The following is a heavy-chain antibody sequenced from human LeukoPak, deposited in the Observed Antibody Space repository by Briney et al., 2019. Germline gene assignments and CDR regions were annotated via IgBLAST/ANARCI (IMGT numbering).Heavy chain of an antibody. CDR1: GGSVSSSNW. CDR3: ARIYGSGSYPDLHYYYYYMDV. D-gene: IGHD3-10*01. Sequence: PSETLSLTCAVSGGSVSSSNWWTWVRQSPGKGLEWIGEIYHSGSTSHHPSLKSRVTISVDKSKNQFSLKLSSVTAADTAVYYCARIYGSGSYPDLHYYYYYMDVWGKGTTVTVSS. J-gene: IGHJ6*03. CDR2: IYHSGST. V-gene: IGHV4-4*02.